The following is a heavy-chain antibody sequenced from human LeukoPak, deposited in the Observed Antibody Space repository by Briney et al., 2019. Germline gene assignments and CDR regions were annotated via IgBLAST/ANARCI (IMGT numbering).Heavy chain of an antibody. D-gene: IGHD1-1*01. V-gene: IGHV4-4*07. CDR2: IFASGST. J-gene: IGHJ6*03. Sequence: SETLSLTCTVSGGSISIYSWSWIRQPAGKGLEWIGRIFASGSTKYNPSLKSRVTMSVDTSKNQFSLKLSSVTAADTAVYYCARVSWFPGTSYYYMDVWGKGTTVTVSS. CDR3: ARVSWFPGTSYYYMDV. CDR1: GGSISIYS.